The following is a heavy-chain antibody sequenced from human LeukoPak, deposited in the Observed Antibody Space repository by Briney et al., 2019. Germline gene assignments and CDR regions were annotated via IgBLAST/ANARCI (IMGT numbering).Heavy chain of an antibody. Sequence: SVKVSCKASGGTFSSYAISWVRQAPGQGLEWMGGIIPIFGTANYAQKLQGRVTMTTDTSTSTAYMELRSLRSDDTAVYYCARIIQTSSAYYYYYYMDVWGKGTTVTISS. CDR2: IIPIFGTA. J-gene: IGHJ6*03. CDR1: GGTFSSYA. V-gene: IGHV1-69*05. CDR3: ARIIQTSSAYYYYYYMDV.